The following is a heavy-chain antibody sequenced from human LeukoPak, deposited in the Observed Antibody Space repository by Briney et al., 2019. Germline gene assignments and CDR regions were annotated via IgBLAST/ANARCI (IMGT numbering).Heavy chain of an antibody. CDR1: GYTFTSYG. D-gene: IGHD3-10*01. J-gene: IGHJ4*02. CDR2: ISAYNGNT. V-gene: IGHV1-18*01. CDR3: ARDTYYYGSGSYSAVYY. Sequence: ASVKVSCKASGYTFTSYGIRWVRQAPGQGLEWMGWISAYNGNTNYAQKLQGRVTMTTDTSTSTAYMELRSLRSDDTAVYYCARDTYYYGSGSYSAVYYWGQGTLVTVSS.